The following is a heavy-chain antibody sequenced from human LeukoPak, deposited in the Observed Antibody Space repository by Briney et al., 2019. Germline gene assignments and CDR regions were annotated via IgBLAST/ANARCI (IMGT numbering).Heavy chain of an antibody. Sequence: GGSLRLSCAASGFTVSGNYMSWVRQAPGKGLEWVSVIYSSGSTFYADSVKGRFTISRDNSKNTLYLQMNSLRAEDTAVYYCARAPRGSGSYYFDYWGQGTPVTVSS. CDR1: GFTVSGNY. V-gene: IGHV3-66*02. D-gene: IGHD3-10*01. J-gene: IGHJ4*02. CDR3: ARAPRGSGSYYFDY. CDR2: IYSSGST.